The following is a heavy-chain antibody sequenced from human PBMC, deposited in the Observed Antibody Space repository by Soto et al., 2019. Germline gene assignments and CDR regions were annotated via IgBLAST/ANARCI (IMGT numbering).Heavy chain of an antibody. V-gene: IGHV1-69*12. Sequence: QVQLVQSGSEVKKPGSSVKVSCKASGGTFSSHAISWVRQAPGQGLEWMGCIIPIFGATNYAQKFQGRVTITADESTATAYMELRSLRSEDTAVYYCARAPLYEFGSGYYREKYFDYWGRGSLVTVSS. CDR1: GGTFSSHA. CDR2: IIPIFGAT. CDR3: ARAPLYEFGSGYYREKYFDY. D-gene: IGHD3-3*01. J-gene: IGHJ4*02.